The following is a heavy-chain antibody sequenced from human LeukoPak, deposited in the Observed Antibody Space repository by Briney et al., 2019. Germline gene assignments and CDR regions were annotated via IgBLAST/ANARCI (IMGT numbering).Heavy chain of an antibody. Sequence: GGSLRLSCAASGFTFSSYSMNWVRQAPGKGLEWVSSISTSGTYIYYAGSVKGRFTISRDNAKNSLSLQMNSLRAEDTAVYYCARTYCSGGSCYSGDAFDIWGQGTMVTVSS. CDR1: GFTFSSYS. CDR2: ISTSGTYI. V-gene: IGHV3-21*01. CDR3: ARTYCSGGSCYSGDAFDI. D-gene: IGHD2-15*01. J-gene: IGHJ3*02.